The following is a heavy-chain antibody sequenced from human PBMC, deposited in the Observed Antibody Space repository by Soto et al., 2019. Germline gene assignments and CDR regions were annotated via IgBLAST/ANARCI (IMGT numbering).Heavy chain of an antibody. CDR2: VSSSGDDT. D-gene: IGHD2-2*01. V-gene: IGHV3-48*02. J-gene: IGHJ4*02. CDR1: GFTFGYYN. CDR3: ARDGESSSSSDFDF. Sequence: DVQLVESGGGLVQPGGSLRLSCAASGFTFGYYNMHWVRQAPGKGLEWVSFVSSSGDDTYYADSVKGRFTISRDNAKDSLYLQMNSLREEDTAVYYCARDGESSSSSDFDFWGQGALVTVSS.